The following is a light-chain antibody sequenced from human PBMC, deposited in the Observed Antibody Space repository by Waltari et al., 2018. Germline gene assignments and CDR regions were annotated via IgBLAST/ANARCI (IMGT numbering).Light chain of an antibody. Sequence: EIVLTQSPGTLSLSPGERATLSCRASQSIGRYLVWYQQKPGQAPWLLIYAASSRATGIPDRFSGSGSGTDFTLTISGLEPEDFAVYYCQNHERLPATFGQGTKVEIK. CDR1: QSIGRY. J-gene: IGKJ1*01. V-gene: IGKV3-20*01. CDR3: QNHERLPAT. CDR2: AAS.